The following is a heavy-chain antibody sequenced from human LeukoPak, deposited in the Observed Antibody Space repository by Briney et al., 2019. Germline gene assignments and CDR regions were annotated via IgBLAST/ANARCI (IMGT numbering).Heavy chain of an antibody. CDR1: GFRVSSNY. D-gene: IGHD2-2*01. CDR2: IYSGGSS. Sequence: GGSLRLSCAASGFRVSSNYMNWVRQAPGKGLEWVSAIYSGGSSYYADSVKGRFTVSRDNSKNTVDLQMNSLRAEDTAVYYCARGASEDYWGQGTLVTVSS. CDR3: ARGASEDY. J-gene: IGHJ4*02. V-gene: IGHV3-66*01.